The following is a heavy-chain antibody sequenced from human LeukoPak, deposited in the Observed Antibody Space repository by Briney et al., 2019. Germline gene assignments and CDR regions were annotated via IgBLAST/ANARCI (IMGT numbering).Heavy chain of an antibody. Sequence: SETLSLTCAVYGGSFSGYYWSWIRQPPGKGLEWIGEINHSGSTNYNPSLKSRFIISVDTSKSQFALELGSVDAADTALYYCAGSLVTVIGVVRYLRGMDGWDKGTTVTVSS. CDR3: AGSLVTVIGVVRYLRGMDG. V-gene: IGHV4-34*01. J-gene: IGHJ6*04. D-gene: IGHD3-3*01. CDR2: INHSGST. CDR1: GGSFSGYY.